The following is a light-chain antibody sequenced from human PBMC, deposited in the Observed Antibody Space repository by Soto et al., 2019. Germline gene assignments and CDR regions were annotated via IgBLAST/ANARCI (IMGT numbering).Light chain of an antibody. CDR1: QSVSSY. J-gene: IGKJ4*01. CDR3: QQRSNGLT. CDR2: DAS. Sequence: EIVLTQSPATLSLSPGERATLSCRASQSVSSYLAWYQQKPGQAPRLLIYDASNRATGIPARFSGSGSGTDFALTINGLEPEDFAVYYCQQRSNGLTFGGGTKVEIK. V-gene: IGKV3-11*01.